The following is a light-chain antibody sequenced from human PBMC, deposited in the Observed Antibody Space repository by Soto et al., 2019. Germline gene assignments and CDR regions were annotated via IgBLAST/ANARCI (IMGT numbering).Light chain of an antibody. V-gene: IGKV3-15*01. CDR2: DAF. Sequence: ENVMTQSPATLSVSPGERATLSCRASQNLNTRLAWYQQKPGQAPRLLIFDAFTRATGIPARFSGSASGTEFTLTISSLQSEDSAVYYCQHYYEWPLTFGRGTKVEIK. CDR1: QNLNTR. J-gene: IGKJ4*01. CDR3: QHYYEWPLT.